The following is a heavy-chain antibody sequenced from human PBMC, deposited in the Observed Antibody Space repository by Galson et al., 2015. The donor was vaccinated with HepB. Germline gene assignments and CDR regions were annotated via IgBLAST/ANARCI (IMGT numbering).Heavy chain of an antibody. V-gene: IGHV3-74*01. CDR1: GFTFSTYR. D-gene: IGHD6-13*01. Sequence: SLRLSCAASGFTFSTYRMYWVRQAPGKGLVWVSRINREGSSTSYADSVKGRFTISRDNAKNTVYLQMNSLRDEDTAMYYCAGHSPYTSSDIYPWGQGTLVTVSS. CDR2: INREGSST. CDR3: AGHSPYTSSDIYP. J-gene: IGHJ5*02.